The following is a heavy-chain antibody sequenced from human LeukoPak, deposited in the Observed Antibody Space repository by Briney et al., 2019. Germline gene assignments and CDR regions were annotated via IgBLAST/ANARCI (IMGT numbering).Heavy chain of an antibody. CDR2: ISGSGGST. Sequence: PGGSLRLSCAASGFTFSSYAMSWVRQAPGKGLEWVSAISGSGGSTYYADPVKGRFTISRDNSKNTLYLQMNSLRAEDTAVYYCANRRDGYFDYWGQGTLVTVSS. CDR1: GFTFSSYA. V-gene: IGHV3-23*01. CDR3: ANRRDGYFDY. J-gene: IGHJ4*02. D-gene: IGHD5-24*01.